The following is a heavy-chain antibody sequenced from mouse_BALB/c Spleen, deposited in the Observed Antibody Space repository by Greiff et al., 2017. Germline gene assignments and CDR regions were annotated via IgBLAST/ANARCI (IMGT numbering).Heavy chain of an antibody. CDR1: GFTFSSYA. Sequence: EVQRVESGGGLVKPGGSLKLSCAASGFTFSSYAMSWVRQTPEKRLEWVATISSGGSYTYYPDSVKGRFTISRDNAKNTLYLQMSSRRSEDTAMYYCARQGNSGFAYWGQGTLVTVSA. V-gene: IGHV5-9-3*01. CDR2: ISSGGSYT. J-gene: IGHJ3*01. CDR3: ARQGNSGFAY. D-gene: IGHD2-1*01.